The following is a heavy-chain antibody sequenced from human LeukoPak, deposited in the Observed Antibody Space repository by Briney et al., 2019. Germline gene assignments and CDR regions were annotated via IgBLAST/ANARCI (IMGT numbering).Heavy chain of an antibody. CDR2: IRGKAYGGTT. D-gene: IGHD3-22*01. J-gene: IGHJ4*02. CDR1: GFTFGDYA. Sequence: GGSLRLSCTASGFTFGDYAMSWVRQAPGKGLEWVGFIRGKAYGGTTEYAASVKGRFTISRDDSKSIAYLQMNSLKTEDTAVYYCTIAEGPYDSSGLDYWGQGTLVTVSS. CDR3: TIAEGPYDSSGLDY. V-gene: IGHV3-49*04.